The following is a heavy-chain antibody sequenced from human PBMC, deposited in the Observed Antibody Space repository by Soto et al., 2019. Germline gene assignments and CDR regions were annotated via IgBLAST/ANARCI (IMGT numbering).Heavy chain of an antibody. D-gene: IGHD6-6*01. Sequence: PSETLSLTCPVSGGPISTRSYYWGWIRHPPGKGLEWIGSILYSGSTSYYPSLKSRVTISVDTSRNQFSVNLSSVTAADTAVYYCARPASNIAGRRDAFDIWGQGTMVT. J-gene: IGHJ3*02. V-gene: IGHV4-39*01. CDR1: GGPISTRSYY. CDR3: ARPASNIAGRRDAFDI. CDR2: ILYSGST.